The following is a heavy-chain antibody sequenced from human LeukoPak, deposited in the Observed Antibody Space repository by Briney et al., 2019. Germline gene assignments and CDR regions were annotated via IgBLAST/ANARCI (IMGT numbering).Heavy chain of an antibody. CDR2: IWYDGSNK. CDR3: ARGTVVVPAAIRTRYYYYYGMDV. CDR1: GFTLSSYA. V-gene: IGHV3-33*08. D-gene: IGHD2-2*01. Sequence: GGSLRLSCAASGFTLSSYAMSWVRQAPGKGLEWVAVIWYDGSNKYYADSVKGRFTISRDNSKNTLYLQMNSLRAEDTAVYYCARGTVVVPAAIRTRYYYYYGMDVWGQGTTVTVSS. J-gene: IGHJ6*02.